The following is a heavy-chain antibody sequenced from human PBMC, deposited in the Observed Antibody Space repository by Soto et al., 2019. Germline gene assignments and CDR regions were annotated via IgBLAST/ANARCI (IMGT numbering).Heavy chain of an antibody. J-gene: IGHJ6*02. CDR1: GYTFTSYY. CDR3: ARVVNEYSSSSASYYYYGMDV. CDR2: INPSGGST. V-gene: IGHV1-46*01. D-gene: IGHD6-6*01. Sequence: GASVKVSCKASGYTFTSYYMHWVRQAPGQGLEWMGIINPSGGSTSYAQKFQGRVTMTRDTSTSTVYMELSSLRSEDTAVYYCARVVNEYSSSSASYYYYGMDVWGQGTTVTVSS.